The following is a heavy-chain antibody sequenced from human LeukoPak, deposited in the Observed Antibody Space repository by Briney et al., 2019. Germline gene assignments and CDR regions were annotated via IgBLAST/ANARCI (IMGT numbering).Heavy chain of an antibody. J-gene: IGHJ4*02. Sequence: SQSLSLTCTIPVDSVSSNSAAWNWIRQSPSRGLEWLGRTFYRSKWYNEDAVSVKGRITINPDTSKNQFSLQLNSVTPEDTAVYYCARGYGPNRSWYYFDYWGQGTLVTVSS. CDR1: VDSVSSNSAA. CDR2: TFYRSKWYN. V-gene: IGHV6-1*01. D-gene: IGHD6-13*01. CDR3: ARGYGPNRSWYYFDY.